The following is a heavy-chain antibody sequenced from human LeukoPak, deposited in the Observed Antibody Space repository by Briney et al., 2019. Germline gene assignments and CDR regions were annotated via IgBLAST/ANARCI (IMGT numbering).Heavy chain of an antibody. D-gene: IGHD5-18*01. CDR1: GGSFSDYC. V-gene: IGHV4-34*01. J-gene: IGHJ4*02. CDR3: ARRDTSMVQSFDY. Sequence: SETLSLTCAVYGGSFSDYCWSWIRQPPGKGLEWIGEINHSGSTNYNPSLKSRVTISVDTSKNQFSLKLSSVTAADTAVYYCARRDTSMVQSFDYWGQGTLVTVSS. CDR2: INHSGST.